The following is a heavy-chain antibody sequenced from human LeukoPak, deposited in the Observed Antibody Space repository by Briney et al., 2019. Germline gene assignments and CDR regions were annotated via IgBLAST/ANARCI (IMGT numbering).Heavy chain of an antibody. V-gene: IGHV3-38-3*01. CDR1: GFTVSSNE. Sequence: GGSLRLSCAASGFTVSSNEMSWVRQAPGKGLEWVSSISGGSTYYADSRKGRFTISRDNSKNTLHLQMNSLRAEDTAVYYCKKDGPSSSPGTYYYDSSGCLSRYYFDYWGQGTLVTVSS. CDR3: KKDGPSSSPGTYYYDSSGCLSRYYFDY. CDR2: ISGGST. D-gene: IGHD3-22*01. J-gene: IGHJ4*02.